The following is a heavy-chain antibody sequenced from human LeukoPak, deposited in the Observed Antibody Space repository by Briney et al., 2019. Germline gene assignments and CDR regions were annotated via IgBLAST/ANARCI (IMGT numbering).Heavy chain of an antibody. CDR2: TYYRAKWYN. V-gene: IGHV6-1*01. CDR3: ARGRFGVFGMDV. J-gene: IGHJ6*02. Sequence: SQTLSLTCAISGDSVSGNSAAWNWVRQSPSRGLEWLGMTYYRAKWYNDYGVSVKGRITISPDTSKNQYSLQLNSVTPEDTAVYYCARGRFGVFGMDVWGQGTTVTV. CDR1: GDSVSGNSAA. D-gene: IGHD3-3*01.